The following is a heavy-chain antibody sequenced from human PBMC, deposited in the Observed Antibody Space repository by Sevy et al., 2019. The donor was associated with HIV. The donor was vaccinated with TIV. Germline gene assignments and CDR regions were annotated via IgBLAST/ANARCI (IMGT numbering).Heavy chain of an antibody. CDR1: GYTFTSYD. J-gene: IGHJ6*03. CDR2: ISAYNGNT. Sequence: ASVKVSCKASGYTFTSYDINWVRQAPGQGLEWMGWISAYNGNTNYAQKLQSRVTMTTDTSTSTAYMELRSLRSDDTAVYYCARVANYDSSGYSQVAGYYYYMDVWGKGTTVTVSS. V-gene: IGHV1-18*01. D-gene: IGHD3-22*01. CDR3: ARVANYDSSGYSQVAGYYYYMDV.